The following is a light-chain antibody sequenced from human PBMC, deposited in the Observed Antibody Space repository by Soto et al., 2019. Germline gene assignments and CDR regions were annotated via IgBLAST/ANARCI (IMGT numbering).Light chain of an antibody. CDR3: NSYTSSSTYV. V-gene: IGLV2-14*01. Sequence: QSVLTQPASVSGSPGQSITISCTGISSDVGGYNYVSWYQHHPGNAPKLMIYEVSNRPSGVSNRFSGSKSGNTASLTISGLQAEDETDYYCNSYTSSSTYVFGTGTNVTLL. CDR1: SSDVGGYNY. CDR2: EVS. J-gene: IGLJ1*01.